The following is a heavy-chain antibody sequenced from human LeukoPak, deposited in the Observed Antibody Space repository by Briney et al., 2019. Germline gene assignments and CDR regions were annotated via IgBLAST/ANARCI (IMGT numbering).Heavy chain of an antibody. CDR1: GLTFSSYS. J-gene: IGHJ3*02. V-gene: IGHV3-48*01. D-gene: IGHD2-21*02. CDR3: TTAGGDYADHAFDI. CDR2: ISSNSSTI. Sequence: PGGSLRLSCAASGLTFSSYSMNWVRQAPGKGLEWVSYISSNSSTIYYADSVKGRFTISRDNAKNSLYLQMNSLKTEDTAVYYCTTAGGDYADHAFDIWGQGTMVTVSS.